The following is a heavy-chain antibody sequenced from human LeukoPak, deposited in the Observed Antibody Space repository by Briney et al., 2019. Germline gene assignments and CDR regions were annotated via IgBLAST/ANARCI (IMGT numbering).Heavy chain of an antibody. CDR2: INHSGST. J-gene: IGHJ4*02. CDR1: GGSFSGYY. CDR3: ARHLRDIVVVPAAIYFDY. D-gene: IGHD2-2*01. Sequence: SETLSLTCAMYGGSFSGYYWSWIRQPPGKGLEWIGQINHSGSTNYNPSLKSRVTISVDTSKNQFSLKLSSVTAADTAVYYCARHLRDIVVVPAAIYFDYWGQGTLVTVSS. V-gene: IGHV4-34*01.